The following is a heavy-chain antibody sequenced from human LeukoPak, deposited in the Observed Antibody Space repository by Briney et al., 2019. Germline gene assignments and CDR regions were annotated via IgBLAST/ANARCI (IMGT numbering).Heavy chain of an antibody. J-gene: IGHJ6*02. V-gene: IGHV3-23*01. Sequence: PGGSLRLSCAASGFTFSSYARSWVRQAPGKGLEWVSAISGSGGSTYYADSVKGRFTISRDNSKNTLYLQMNSLRAEDTAVYYCAKPGPVATSRYYYYYGMDVWGQGTTVTVSS. CDR2: ISGSGGST. CDR1: GFTFSSYA. D-gene: IGHD5-12*01. CDR3: AKPGPVATSRYYYYYGMDV.